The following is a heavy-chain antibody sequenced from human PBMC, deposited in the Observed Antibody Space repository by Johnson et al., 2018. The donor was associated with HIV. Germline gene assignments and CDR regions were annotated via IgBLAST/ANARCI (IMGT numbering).Heavy chain of an antibody. V-gene: IGHV3-30*14. J-gene: IGHJ3*02. CDR3: ARVDRGAFDI. D-gene: IGHD3-22*01. CDR1: GFTISSYA. Sequence: QVQLVESGGGVVQPGRSLRLSCAASGFTISSYAIHWVRQAPGKGLEWVAVISNDGSDKYYPDSVKGRFTISRDNSKNTLYLQMNSLRAEDTAVYYCARVDRGAFDIWGRGTMVTVSS. CDR2: ISNDGSDK.